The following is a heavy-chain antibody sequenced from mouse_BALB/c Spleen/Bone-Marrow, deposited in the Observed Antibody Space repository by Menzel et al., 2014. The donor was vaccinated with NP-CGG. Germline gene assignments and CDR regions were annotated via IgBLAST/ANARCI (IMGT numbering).Heavy chain of an antibody. CDR1: GFDFSRYW. CDR3: ARLNYYGNLFV. Sequence: EVKVEESGGGLVQPGGSLKLSCAASGFDFSRYWMSWVRQAPGKGLEWIGEINPDSNTINYTPSLKDKFIISRDNAKNTLYLQMSKVRSEDTAPYYCARLNYYGNLFVWGAGTTVTVSS. V-gene: IGHV4-1*02. D-gene: IGHD1-1*01. J-gene: IGHJ1*01. CDR2: INPDSNTI.